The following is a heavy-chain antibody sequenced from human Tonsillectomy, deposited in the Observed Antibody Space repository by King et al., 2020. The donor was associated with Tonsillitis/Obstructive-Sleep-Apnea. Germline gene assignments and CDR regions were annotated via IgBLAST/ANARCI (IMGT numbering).Heavy chain of an antibody. V-gene: IGHV3-23*04. Sequence: QLVQSGGGLVQPGGSLRLSCAASGFTFSIYAMTWVRQAPGKGLEWVSVIGAGGGSTHYADSVKARFTTSRDNSKNTLYLQMNSLRAEDTAVYYCAKDSDSSGYYPSNYYYMDVWGKGTTVTVSS. J-gene: IGHJ6*03. D-gene: IGHD3-22*01. CDR1: GFTFSIYA. CDR2: IGAGGGST. CDR3: AKDSDSSGYYPSNYYYMDV.